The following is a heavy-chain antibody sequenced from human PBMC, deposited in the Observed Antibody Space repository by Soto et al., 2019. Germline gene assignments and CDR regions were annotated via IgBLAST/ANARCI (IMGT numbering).Heavy chain of an antibody. J-gene: IGHJ4*02. V-gene: IGHV3-30*18. CDR1: GFTFSSYG. CDR2: ISYDGSNK. CDR3: AKDHREWLVPDY. Sequence: GGSLRLSCAASGFTFSSYGMHWVRQAPGKGLEWVAVISYDGSNKYYADSVKGRFTISRDNSKNTLYLQMNSLRAEDTAVYYCAKDHREWLVPDYWGQGTLVTVSS. D-gene: IGHD6-19*01.